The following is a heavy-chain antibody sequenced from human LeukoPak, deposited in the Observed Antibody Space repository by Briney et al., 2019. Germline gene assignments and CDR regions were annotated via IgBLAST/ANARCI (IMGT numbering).Heavy chain of an antibody. J-gene: IGHJ6*02. V-gene: IGHV3-30-3*01. Sequence: PGGSLRLSCAASGFTFSSYAMHWVRQAPGKGLEWVAVISYDGSNKYYADSVKGRFTISRDNSKNTLCLQVNSLRAEDTAVYYCAKDLSMERSYYYYGMDVWGQGTTVTVSS. CDR1: GFTFSSYA. CDR2: ISYDGSNK. CDR3: AKDLSMERSYYYYGMDV. D-gene: IGHD1-26*01.